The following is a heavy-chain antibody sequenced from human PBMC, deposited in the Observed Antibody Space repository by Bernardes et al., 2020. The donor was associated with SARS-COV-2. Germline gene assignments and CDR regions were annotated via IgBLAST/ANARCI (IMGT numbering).Heavy chain of an antibody. V-gene: IGHV1-18*01. J-gene: IGHJ4*02. D-gene: IGHD2-21*01. CDR3: ARSRGGDVVVIAIPSDY. CDR2: ISAYNGNT. CDR1: GYTFTSYG. Sequence: ASVKVSCKASGYTFTSYGISWVRQAPGQGLEWMGWISAYNGNTNYAQKLQGRVTMTTDTSTSTAYMELRSLRSDDTAVYYCARSRGGDVVVIAIPSDYWGQGTLVTVSS.